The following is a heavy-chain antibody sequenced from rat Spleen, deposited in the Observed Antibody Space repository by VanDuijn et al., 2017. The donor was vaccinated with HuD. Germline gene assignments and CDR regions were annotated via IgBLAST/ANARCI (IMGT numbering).Heavy chain of an antibody. CDR2: ISYDGSST. CDR3: ARHNSGYGVMDA. D-gene: IGHD4-3*01. Sequence: EVQLVESGGGLVQPGGSLKLSCAASGFTFSDYYMAWVRQAPGKGLEWVASISYDGSSTYYRDSVKGRFTISRDNAKSTLYLQMDSLRSEDTATYYCARHNSGYGVMDAWGQGASVTVSS. V-gene: IGHV5-7*01. J-gene: IGHJ4*01. CDR1: GFTFSDYY.